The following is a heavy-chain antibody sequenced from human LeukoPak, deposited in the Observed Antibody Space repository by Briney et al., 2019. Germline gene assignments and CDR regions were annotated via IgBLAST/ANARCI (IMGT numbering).Heavy chain of an antibody. J-gene: IGHJ4*02. D-gene: IGHD2-15*01. CDR2: ISYDGSNK. CDR3: ASTPNGVAAIYFDY. CDR1: GFTFSSYA. Sequence: GGSLRLPCAASGFTFSSYAMHWVRQAPGKGLEWVAVISYDGSNKYYADSVKGRFTISRDNAKNTLYLQMNSLRAGDTAVYYCASTPNGVAAIYFDYWGQGTLVTVSS. V-gene: IGHV3-30*04.